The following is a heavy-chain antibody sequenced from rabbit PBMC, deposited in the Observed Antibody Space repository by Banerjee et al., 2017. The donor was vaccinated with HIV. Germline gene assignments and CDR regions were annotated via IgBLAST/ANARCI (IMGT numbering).Heavy chain of an antibody. CDR1: GFSLSDNY. CDR3: ASDLAGVIGWNFGL. Sequence: QSLEESGGDLVKPGASLTLTCTASGFSLSDNYMCWVRQAPGKGLEWIACIYNGDGSTYYASWAKGRFTISKTPSTTVTLQMTSLTAADTATYFCASDLAGVIGWNFGLWGPGTLVTVS. V-gene: IGHV1S40*01. J-gene: IGHJ4*01. D-gene: IGHD4-1*01. CDR2: IYNGDGST.